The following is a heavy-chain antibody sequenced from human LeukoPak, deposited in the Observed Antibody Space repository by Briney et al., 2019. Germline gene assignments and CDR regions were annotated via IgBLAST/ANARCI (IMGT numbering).Heavy chain of an antibody. CDR3: ARGITYYYDSSGYKYYFDY. J-gene: IGHJ4*02. V-gene: IGHV3-21*04. Sequence: GGSLRLSCAASGFTFSSYSMNWVRQAPGKGLEWVSSISSSSYIYYADSVKGRFTISRDNAKNSLYLQMNSLRAEDTALYYCARGITYYYDSSGYKYYFDYWGQGTLVTVSS. CDR2: ISSSSYI. D-gene: IGHD3-22*01. CDR1: GFTFSSYS.